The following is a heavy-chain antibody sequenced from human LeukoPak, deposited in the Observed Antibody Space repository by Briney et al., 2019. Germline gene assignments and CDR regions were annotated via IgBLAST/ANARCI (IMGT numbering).Heavy chain of an antibody. CDR2: IIPIFGTA. Sequence: SVKVSCKASGGTFSSYAISWVRQAPGQGLEWMGGIIPIFGTANYAQKFQGRVTITADESTSTAYMELSSLRSEDTAVYYCARVVKYSSGPLTDLLPYYLDYWGQGTLVTVSS. J-gene: IGHJ4*02. D-gene: IGHD6-19*01. CDR1: GGTFSSYA. CDR3: ARVVKYSSGPLTDLLPYYLDY. V-gene: IGHV1-69*13.